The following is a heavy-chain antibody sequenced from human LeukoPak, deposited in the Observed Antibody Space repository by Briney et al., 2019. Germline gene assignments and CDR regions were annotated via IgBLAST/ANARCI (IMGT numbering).Heavy chain of an antibody. J-gene: IGHJ4*02. Sequence: SETLSLTCTVSGGSVSSSSYYWGWIRQPPGKELEWIASIYYSGSTYHNPSLKSRVTISVDTSKNQFSLKLCSVTAADTAAYYCARLIVGATSVEYWGQGTLVTVSS. CDR1: GGSVSSSSYY. CDR2: IYYSGST. D-gene: IGHD1-26*01. CDR3: ARLIVGATSVEY. V-gene: IGHV4-39*01.